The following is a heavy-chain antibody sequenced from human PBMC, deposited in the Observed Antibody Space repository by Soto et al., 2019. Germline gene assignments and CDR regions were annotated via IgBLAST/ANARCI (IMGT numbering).Heavy chain of an antibody. D-gene: IGHD2-15*01. CDR1: GGTFSSYA. Sequence: SVKVSCKASGGTFSSYAISWVRQAPGQGLEWMGGIIPIFGTANYAQKFQGRVAITADKSTSTAYMELSSLRSEDTAVYYCARGVYCSGGSCSHDAFDIWGQGTMVTVSS. CDR3: ARGVYCSGGSCSHDAFDI. J-gene: IGHJ3*02. V-gene: IGHV1-69*06. CDR2: IIPIFGTA.